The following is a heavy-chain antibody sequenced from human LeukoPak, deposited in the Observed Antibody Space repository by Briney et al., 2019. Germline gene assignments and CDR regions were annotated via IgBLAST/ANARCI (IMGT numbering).Heavy chain of an antibody. CDR3: ARDPRYGYFDY. Sequence: GASVKVSCKASGYTFTSYGISWVRQAPGQGLEWMGWISAYDGNTNYAQKLQGRVTMTTDTSTSTAYMELRSMRSDDTAVYYCARDPRYGYFDYWGQGTLVTVSS. V-gene: IGHV1-18*01. D-gene: IGHD3-9*01. CDR2: ISAYDGNT. CDR1: GYTFTSYG. J-gene: IGHJ4*02.